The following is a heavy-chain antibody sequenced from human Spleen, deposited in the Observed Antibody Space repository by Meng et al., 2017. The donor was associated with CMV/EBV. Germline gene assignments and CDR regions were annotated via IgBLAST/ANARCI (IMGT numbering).Heavy chain of an antibody. Sequence: SETLSLTCTVSGGSISSSSYYWGWIRQPPGKGLEWIGNIYYTGSSYYDPSLRSRVTISVDTSKKQFSLKLSSVTAADTAVYYCARDSSFVVVLDATVGARGGMDVWGQGTTVTVSS. CDR3: ARDSSFVVVLDATVGARGGMDV. V-gene: IGHV4-39*07. CDR1: GGSISSSSYY. J-gene: IGHJ6*02. CDR2: IYYTGSS. D-gene: IGHD2-2*01.